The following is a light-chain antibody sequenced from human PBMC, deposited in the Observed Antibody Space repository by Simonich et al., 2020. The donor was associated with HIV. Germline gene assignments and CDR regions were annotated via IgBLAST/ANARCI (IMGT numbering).Light chain of an antibody. J-gene: IGKJ1*01. CDR3: QQYYSTPQT. CDR2: WAS. V-gene: IGKV4-1*01. Sequence: DIVMTQSPDSLAVSLGERATINCKSSQSVLYSSNNNNYLAWYQQKPGQPPNLLIYWASTREPGVPDRFSGSGSGTDFTLTISSLQAEDVAVYYCQQYYSTPQTFGQGTKVEIK. CDR1: QSVLYSSNNNNY.